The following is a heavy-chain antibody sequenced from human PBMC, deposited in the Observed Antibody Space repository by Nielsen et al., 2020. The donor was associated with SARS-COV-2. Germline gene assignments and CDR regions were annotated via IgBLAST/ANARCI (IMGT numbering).Heavy chain of an antibody. CDR2: INPNSGGT. J-gene: IGHJ4*02. CDR3: ARDGYYGSGTLPHF. Sequence: ASVKVSCKASGYTFTGYYMHWVRQAPGQGLEWMGRINPNSGGTNYAQKFQGRVTMTRDTSISTAYMELSRLRSDDTAVYYCARDGYYGSGTLPHFWGQGTLVTVSS. CDR1: GYTFTGYY. V-gene: IGHV1-2*06. D-gene: IGHD3-10*01.